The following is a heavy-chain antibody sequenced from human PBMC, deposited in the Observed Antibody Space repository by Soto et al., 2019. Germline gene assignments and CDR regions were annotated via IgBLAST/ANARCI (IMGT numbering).Heavy chain of an antibody. CDR3: LYYIGTSYHALDV. Sequence: GGSLRLSCAASGFSFGSYSMKWVRQAPGKGLEWGSYISPSSSTRYYADSVKGRFTSSRDNAENSLYLQMNSLRDEATAVSYCLYYIGTSYHALDVWGQGTMLTGSS. V-gene: IGHV3-48*02. J-gene: IGHJ3*01. D-gene: IGHD1-26*01. CDR2: ISPSSSTR. CDR1: GFSFGSYS.